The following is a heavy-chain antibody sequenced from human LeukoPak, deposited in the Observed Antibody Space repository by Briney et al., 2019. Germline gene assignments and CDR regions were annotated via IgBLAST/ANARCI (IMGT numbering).Heavy chain of an antibody. CDR2: INHSGST. J-gene: IGHJ4*02. CDR1: GVSFSGYY. CDR3: ATAPQYYFDY. V-gene: IGHV4-34*01. Sequence: SETLSLTCAVYGVSFSGYYWSWVRQPPGKGLEWIGEINHSGSTNYNPSLKSRVTISVDTSKNQFSLKLSSVTAADTAVYYCATAPQYYFDYWGQGTLVTVSS. D-gene: IGHD6-19*01.